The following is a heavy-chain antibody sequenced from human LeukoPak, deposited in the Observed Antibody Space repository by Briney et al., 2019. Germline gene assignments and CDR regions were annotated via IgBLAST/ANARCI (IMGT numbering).Heavy chain of an antibody. D-gene: IGHD6-19*01. CDR3: ARQLVGGWSPGAFDI. J-gene: IGHJ3*02. Sequence: SVKVSCKASGGTFSSYAISWVRQAPGQGLEWVGGIIPIFGTANYAQKFQGRVTITTDESTSTAYMELSSLRSEDTAVYYCARQLVGGWSPGAFDIWGQGTMVTVSS. V-gene: IGHV1-69*05. CDR1: GGTFSSYA. CDR2: IIPIFGTA.